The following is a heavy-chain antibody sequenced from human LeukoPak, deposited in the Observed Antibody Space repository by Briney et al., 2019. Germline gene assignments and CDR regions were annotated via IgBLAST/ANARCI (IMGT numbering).Heavy chain of an antibody. D-gene: IGHD3-10*02. CDR1: GYTYTSYD. J-gene: IGHJ1*01. CDR3: ARDSSDVRSLIAH. V-gene: IGHV1-8*01. Sequence: ASVKVSCKASGYTYTSYDINWVRQATGQGLEWMGWMNPNSGNTGYAQKFQGRVTMTRNTSISTAYMELSSLRSEDTAVYYCARDSSDVRSLIAHWGQGTLVTVSS. CDR2: MNPNSGNT.